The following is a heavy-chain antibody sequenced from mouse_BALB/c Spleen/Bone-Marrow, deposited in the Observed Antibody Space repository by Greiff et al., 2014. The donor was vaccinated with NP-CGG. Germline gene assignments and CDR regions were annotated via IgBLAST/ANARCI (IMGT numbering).Heavy chain of an antibody. CDR2: VDPANGNT. CDR1: GFNIKDTY. D-gene: IGHD2-14*01. V-gene: IGHV14-3*02. CDR3: ARYRLGTYFAY. J-gene: IGHJ2*01. Sequence: EVKLMESGAELVKPGASVKLSCTASGFNIKDTYMHWVKQRPEQGLEWIGRVDPANGNTKYDPKFQGKATITADKSSNTAYLQLISLASEDTSFYYCARYRLGTYFAYWGQGTTLTVSS.